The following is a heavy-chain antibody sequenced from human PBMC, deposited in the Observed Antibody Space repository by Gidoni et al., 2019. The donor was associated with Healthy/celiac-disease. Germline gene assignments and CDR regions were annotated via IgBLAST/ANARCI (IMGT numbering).Heavy chain of an antibody. V-gene: IGHV3-33*01. D-gene: IGHD6-13*01. CDR2: IWYDGSNK. J-gene: IGHJ6*03. Sequence: QVQLVESGGGVVQPGRSLRLSCAASGFTFSSYGMHWVRQAPGKGLEWVAVIWYDGSNKYYADSVKGRFTISRDNSKNTLYLQMNSLRAEDTAVYYCARVMSVAAAGTDYYYYYMDVWGKGTTVTVSS. CDR3: ARVMSVAAAGTDYYYYYMDV. CDR1: GFTFSSYG.